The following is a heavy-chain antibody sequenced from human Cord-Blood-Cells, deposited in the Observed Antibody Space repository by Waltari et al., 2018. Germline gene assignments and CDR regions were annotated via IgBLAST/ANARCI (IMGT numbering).Heavy chain of an antibody. Sequence: QVQLQQWGAGLLKPSETLSLTCAVYGGSFSGYYWSWIRQPPGKGLEWIGEINQSGSTNYNPSLKSRVTISVDTSKNQFSLKLSSVTAADTAVYYCARETRYSGYDSRGFDYWGQGTLVTVSS. V-gene: IGHV4-34*01. J-gene: IGHJ4*02. CDR1: GGSFSGYY. CDR2: INQSGST. CDR3: ARETRYSGYDSRGFDY. D-gene: IGHD5-12*01.